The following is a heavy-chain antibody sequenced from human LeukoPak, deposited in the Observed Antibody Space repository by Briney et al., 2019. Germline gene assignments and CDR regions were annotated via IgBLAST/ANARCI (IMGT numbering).Heavy chain of an antibody. CDR1: GYSINSAYY. D-gene: IGHD1/OR15-1a*01. J-gene: IGHJ3*02. CDR2: MYHSGST. V-gene: IGHV4-38-2*02. CDR3: ARIAWYFEQAFDI. Sequence: SETLSLTCTVSGYSINSAYYWGWIRQPPGKGLEWIGSMYHSGSTYYNPSLKSRVTISVDTSKNQFSLKLSSVTAADTAVYYCARIAWYFEQAFDIWGQGTMVTVSS.